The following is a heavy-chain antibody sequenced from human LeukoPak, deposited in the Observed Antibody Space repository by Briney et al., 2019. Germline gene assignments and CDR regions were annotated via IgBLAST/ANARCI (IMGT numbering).Heavy chain of an antibody. CDR2: ISYDGSNS. J-gene: IGHJ3*02. V-gene: IGHV3-30*03. D-gene: IGHD3/OR15-3a*01. CDR3: ARVHRTGWVVDAFDI. CDR1: GFTFSSYG. Sequence: GGSLRLSCAASGFTFSSYGMHWVRQAPGTGLEWVAVISYDGSNSYYADSVKGRFTISRDNSKNTLYLQMNSLRPEDTAVYYCARVHRTGWVVDAFDIWGQGTMVTVSP.